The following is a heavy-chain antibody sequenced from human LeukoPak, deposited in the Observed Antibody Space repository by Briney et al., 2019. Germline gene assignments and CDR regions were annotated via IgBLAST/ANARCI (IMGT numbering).Heavy chain of an antibody. V-gene: IGHV5-51*01. CDR3: VKREFSYGYGNAFDF. Sequence: GESLKISCKASGYTFSTTWIGWVRQMPGKGLEWMGIIYPGDSDARYSPSFQGQVTISADKAINTAYLQWSNLGASDTATYYCVKREFSYGYGNAFDFWGQGTLVIVSS. CDR2: IYPGDSDA. J-gene: IGHJ4*02. CDR1: GYTFSTTW. D-gene: IGHD5-18*01.